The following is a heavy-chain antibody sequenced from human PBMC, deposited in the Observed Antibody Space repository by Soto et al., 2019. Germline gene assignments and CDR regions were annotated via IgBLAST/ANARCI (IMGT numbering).Heavy chain of an antibody. CDR2: IIPIFGTA. CDR3: NYYDSSGYLP. J-gene: IGHJ5*02. CDR1: GGTFSSYA. D-gene: IGHD3-22*01. Sequence: SVKVSCKASGGTFSSYAISWVRQAPGQGLEWMGGIIPIFGTANYAQKFQGRVTITADESTSTAYMELSSLRSEDTAVYYCNYYDSSGYLPWGQGTLVTVSS. V-gene: IGHV1-69*13.